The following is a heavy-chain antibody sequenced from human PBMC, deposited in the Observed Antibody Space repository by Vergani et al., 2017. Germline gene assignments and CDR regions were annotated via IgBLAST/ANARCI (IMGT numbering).Heavy chain of an antibody. Sequence: QVQLQESGPGLVKPSETLSLTCTVSGGSISSYYWSWIRQPPGKGLEWIGYIYYSGSTNYNPSLTSRVTISVDTSKNQFSLKLSSVTAADTAVYYCAGGEGSIRTVTTPRNYYGMDVWGQGTTVTVSS. CDR2: IYYSGST. V-gene: IGHV4-59*01. D-gene: IGHD4-17*01. CDR3: AGGEGSIRTVTTPRNYYGMDV. CDR1: GGSISSYY. J-gene: IGHJ6*02.